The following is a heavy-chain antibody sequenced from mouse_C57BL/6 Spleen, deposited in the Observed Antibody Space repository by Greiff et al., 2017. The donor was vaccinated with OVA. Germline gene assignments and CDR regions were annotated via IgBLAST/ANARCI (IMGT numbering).Heavy chain of an antibody. J-gene: IGHJ1*03. CDR2: IYHGSGST. V-gene: IGHV1-55*01. D-gene: IGHD1-1*01. CDR3: ARFGLFITTGEGYFDV. Sequence: QVQLQQPGAELVKPGASVKMSCKASGYTFTSYWITWVKQRPGQGLEWIGDIYHGSGSTNYNEKFKSKATLTVDTSSSTAYMQLSSLTSEDSAVYYCARFGLFITTGEGYFDVWGTGTTVTVSS. CDR1: GYTFTSYW.